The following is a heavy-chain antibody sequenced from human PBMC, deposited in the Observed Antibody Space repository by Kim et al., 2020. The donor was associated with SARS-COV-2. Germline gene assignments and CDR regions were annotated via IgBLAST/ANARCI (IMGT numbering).Heavy chain of an antibody. CDR3: AKPYDVLTGFDY. CDR1: GFTFSSYA. CDR2: LSGSGGST. D-gene: IGHD3-9*01. V-gene: IGHV3-23*01. J-gene: IGHJ4*02. Sequence: GGSLRLSCTASGFTFSSYAMSWVRQAPGKGLEWVSALSGSGGSTYYADSVKGRFTVSRDNSKNTLYLQMNSLKAEDTAVYFCAKPYDVLTGFDYWGQGTL.